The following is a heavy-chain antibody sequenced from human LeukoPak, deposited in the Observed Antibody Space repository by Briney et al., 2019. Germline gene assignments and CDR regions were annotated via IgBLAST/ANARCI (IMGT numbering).Heavy chain of an antibody. V-gene: IGHV4-34*01. J-gene: IGHJ6*03. CDR3: AREAGPIYFYYMDV. CDR1: GGSFSGYY. Sequence: ETLSLTCAVYGGSFSGYYWSWIRQLPGKGLEWIGEINHSGSTNYNPSLKSRVTISVDTSKNQFSLKLSSVTAADTAVYYCAREAGPIYFYYMDVWSKGTTVTVSS. CDR2: INHSGST.